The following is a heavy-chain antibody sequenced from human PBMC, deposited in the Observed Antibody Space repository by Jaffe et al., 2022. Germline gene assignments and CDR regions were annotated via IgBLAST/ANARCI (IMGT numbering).Heavy chain of an antibody. D-gene: IGHD3-10*01. CDR3: ASRKHVLLWFGELSNAFDI. J-gene: IGHJ3*02. CDR2: IYHSGST. CDR1: GYSISSGYY. Sequence: QVQLQESGPGLVKPSETLSLTCAVSGYSISSGYYWGWIRQPPGKGLEWIGSIYHSGSTYYNPSLKSRVTISVDTSKNQFSLKLSSVTAADTAVYYCASRKHVLLWFGELSNAFDIWGQGTMVTVSS. V-gene: IGHV4-38-2*01.